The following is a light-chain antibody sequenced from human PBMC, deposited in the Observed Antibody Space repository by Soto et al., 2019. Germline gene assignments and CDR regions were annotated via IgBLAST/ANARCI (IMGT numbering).Light chain of an antibody. CDR1: QSISSW. CDR2: DAS. J-gene: IGKJ1*01. CDR3: QQYNSYWT. Sequence: DIQMTQSPSTMSASVGDRVTITCRASQSISSWLAWYQQKPGKAPKLLIYDASSLESGVPSRCSGGGAGTEFTLTSSSLHPDDVATYYCQQYNSYWTFGQGTKVEIK. V-gene: IGKV1-5*01.